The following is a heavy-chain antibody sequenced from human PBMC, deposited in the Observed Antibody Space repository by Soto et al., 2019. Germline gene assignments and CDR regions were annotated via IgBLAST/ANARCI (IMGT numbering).Heavy chain of an antibody. Sequence: SVKVSCKASGGTFSSYAISWVRQAPGQGLEWMGGIIPIFGTANYAQKFQGRVTITADESTSTAYMELSSLKSEDTAVYYCARGARRGIAVAGYNWFDPWGQGTLVTVSS. CDR3: ARGARRGIAVAGYNWFDP. J-gene: IGHJ5*02. CDR2: IIPIFGTA. V-gene: IGHV1-69*13. CDR1: GGTFSSYA. D-gene: IGHD6-19*01.